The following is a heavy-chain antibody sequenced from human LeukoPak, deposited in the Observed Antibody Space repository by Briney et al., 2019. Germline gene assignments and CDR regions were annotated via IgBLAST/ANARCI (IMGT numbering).Heavy chain of an antibody. J-gene: IGHJ3*02. V-gene: IGHV4-59*11. CDR1: GASFSGHY. CDR3: ARDRISINALDM. CDR2: ISHIGST. D-gene: IGHD1-14*01. Sequence: SETLSLTCTVSGASFSGHYLIWIRQPPGKGLEWIGYISHIGSTNYNPSLKSRVTISVDTSKNQFSLKLTSVTAADTAFYYCARDRISINALDMWGQGTMVTVSS.